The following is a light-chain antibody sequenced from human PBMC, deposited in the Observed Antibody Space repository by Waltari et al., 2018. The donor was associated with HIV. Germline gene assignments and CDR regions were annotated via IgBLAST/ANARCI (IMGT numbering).Light chain of an antibody. CDR1: QSVGDN. J-gene: IGKJ1*01. Sequence: EIVMTQSPATLSVSPGERAIFSCRASQSVGDNLAWYQQRPGQAPRLLIHGTSTRATGIPARFSGSGSGTEFTLTISSLQSEDFALYYCQQYYKWPPWTFGQGTKVEFK. CDR2: GTS. V-gene: IGKV3-15*01. CDR3: QQYYKWPPWT.